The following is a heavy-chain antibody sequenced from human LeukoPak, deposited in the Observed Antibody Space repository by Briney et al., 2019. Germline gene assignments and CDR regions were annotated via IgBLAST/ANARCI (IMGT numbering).Heavy chain of an antibody. CDR2: ISSSSSYI. J-gene: IGHJ4*02. V-gene: IGHV3-21*01. CDR1: GFTFSSYG. Sequence: GSLRLSCAASGFTFSSYGMNWVRQAPGKGLEWVSSISSSSSYIYYADSVKGRFTISRDNAKNSLYLQMNSLRPEDTAVYYCARDQAIFGVVDQDEGDYWGQGTLITVSS. CDR3: ARDQAIFGVVDQDEGDY. D-gene: IGHD3-3*01.